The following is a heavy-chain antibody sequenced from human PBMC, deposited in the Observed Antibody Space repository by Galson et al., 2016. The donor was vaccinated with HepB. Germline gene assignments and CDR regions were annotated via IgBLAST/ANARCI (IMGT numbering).Heavy chain of an antibody. CDR3: TTWLSHHFDY. CDR1: VFTFRNYS. D-gene: IGHD6-19*01. V-gene: IGHV3-23*01. J-gene: IGHJ4*02. CDR2: IYGPPPNT. Sequence: LRLSCAASVFTFRNYSLSRLRRAPGKGLEWVSHIYGPPPNTHYADSVRGRFSIYRDNSRDTLYLQMDSLTAEDSAIYYCTTWLSHHFDYWGQGIRVTVSS.